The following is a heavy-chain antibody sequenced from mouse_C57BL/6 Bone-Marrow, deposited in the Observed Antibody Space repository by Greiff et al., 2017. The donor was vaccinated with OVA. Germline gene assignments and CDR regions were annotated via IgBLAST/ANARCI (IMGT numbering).Heavy chain of an antibody. V-gene: IGHV1-15*01. CDR1: GYTFTDYE. CDR2: IDPETGGT. Sequence: VQLQESGAELVRPGASVTLSCKASGYTFTDYEMHWVKQTPVHGLEWIGAIDPETGGTAYNQKFKGKAILTADKSSSTAYMELRSLTSEDSAVYYCTRRELGTTVVEWYFDVWGTGTTVTVSS. D-gene: IGHD1-1*01. J-gene: IGHJ1*03. CDR3: TRRELGTTVVEWYFDV.